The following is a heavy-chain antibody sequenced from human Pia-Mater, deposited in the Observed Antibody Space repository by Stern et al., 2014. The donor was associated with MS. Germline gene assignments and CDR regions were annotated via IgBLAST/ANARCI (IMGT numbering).Heavy chain of an antibody. J-gene: IGHJ4*02. V-gene: IGHV3-74*01. D-gene: IGHD3-10*01. Sequence: EVQLVESGGGLPGGSLRLSCAASGFTFSSSWMHWVRPAPGKGLARVSRIASDGSTTSHEASVTGRFTISRDNAKSAVYLQMNSLRAEDTAVYYCARAISAMVRGVTDYWGQGTLVTVSS. CDR3: ARAISAMVRGVTDY. CDR1: GFTFSSSW. CDR2: IASDGSTT.